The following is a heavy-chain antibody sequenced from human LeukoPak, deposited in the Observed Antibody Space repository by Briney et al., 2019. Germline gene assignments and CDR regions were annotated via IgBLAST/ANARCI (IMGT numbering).Heavy chain of an antibody. CDR2: ISRNSGSI. V-gene: IGHV3-9*03. CDR1: GFTFDDYA. CDR3: AKGVGYYDSSGYLGDAFGI. J-gene: IGHJ3*02. D-gene: IGHD3-22*01. Sequence: PGRSLRLSCAASGFTFDDYAMHWVRQAPGKGLEWVSGISRNSGSIGYADSVKGRFTISRDNAKNSLYLQMNSLRAEDMALYYCAKGVGYYDSSGYLGDAFGIWGQGTMVTVSS.